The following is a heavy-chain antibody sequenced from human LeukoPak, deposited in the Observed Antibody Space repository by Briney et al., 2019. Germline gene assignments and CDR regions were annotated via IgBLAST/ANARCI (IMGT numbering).Heavy chain of an antibody. Sequence: PSETLSLTCTVSGGSISSSSYYWGWIRQPPGKGLEWIGSIYYSGGTYYNPSLKSRVTISVDTSKNQFSLKLSSVTAADTAVYYCARSPYGSGSYYKKWRPFDYWGQGTLVTVSS. CDR3: ARSPYGSGSYYKKWRPFDY. D-gene: IGHD3-10*01. CDR2: IYYSGGT. V-gene: IGHV4-39*01. CDR1: GGSISSSSYY. J-gene: IGHJ4*02.